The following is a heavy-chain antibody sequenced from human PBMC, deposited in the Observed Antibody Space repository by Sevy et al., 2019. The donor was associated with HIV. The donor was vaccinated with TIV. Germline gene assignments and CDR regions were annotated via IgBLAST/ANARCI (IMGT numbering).Heavy chain of an antibody. Sequence: GGSLRLSCAASGFTFSSYAMSWVRQAPGKGLEWVSAIGGSGNTYYADSVKGRFTIPRDNPKNPLFLQMNSLRTEDTAIYYCAKDRCHIIMIRGVVMFDYWGRGTLVTVSS. V-gene: IGHV3-23*01. D-gene: IGHD3-10*01. J-gene: IGHJ4*02. CDR2: IGGSGNT. CDR1: GFTFSSYA. CDR3: AKDRCHIIMIRGVVMFDY.